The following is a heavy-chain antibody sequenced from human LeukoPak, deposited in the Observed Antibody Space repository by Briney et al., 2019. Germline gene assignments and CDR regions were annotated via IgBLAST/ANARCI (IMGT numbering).Heavy chain of an antibody. CDR1: GYTFTGYY. V-gene: IGHV1-2*02. CDR2: INPYSGDA. D-gene: IGHD5-12*01. CDR3: ARTNGGYEYN. Sequence: ASVKVSCKASGYTFTGYYMHWVRQAPGQGLEWMGWINPYSGDAMYAQKFQGRVTMTRDTSISTAYMELNRLRSDDTAVYYCARTNGGYEYNWGQGTLVIVSS. J-gene: IGHJ4*02.